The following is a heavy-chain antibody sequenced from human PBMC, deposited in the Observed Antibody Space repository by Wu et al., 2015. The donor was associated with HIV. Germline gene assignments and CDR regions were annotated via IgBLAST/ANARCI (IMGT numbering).Heavy chain of an antibody. D-gene: IGHD1-1*01. CDR3: ARDAPTGTQPHGYYYMDV. Sequence: QVQLVQSGAEVKKPGASVKVSCKASGYTFTTYYMHWVRQAPGQGLEWMGIINPSGGSTSYAQKFQGRVTMTRDTSTSTVYMELSSLRSEDTAVYYCARDAPTGTQPHGYYYMDVWGKGTTGHRLL. CDR1: GYTFTTYY. CDR2: INPSGGST. V-gene: IGHV1-46*03. J-gene: IGHJ6*03.